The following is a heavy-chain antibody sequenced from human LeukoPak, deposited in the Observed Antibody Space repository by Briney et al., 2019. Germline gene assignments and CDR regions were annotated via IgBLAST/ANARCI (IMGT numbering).Heavy chain of an antibody. CDR3: ATDYYYGSGSFFT. Sequence: GGSLRLSCAASGFTVSSNYMSWVRQAPGKGLEWVSVIYSGGGTFYADSVKGRFTISRDNSKNTLYLQMNSLRAEDTAVYYCATDYYYGSGSFFTWGQGTLVTVSS. D-gene: IGHD3-10*01. CDR2: IYSGGGT. CDR1: GFTVSSNY. V-gene: IGHV3-66*01. J-gene: IGHJ5*02.